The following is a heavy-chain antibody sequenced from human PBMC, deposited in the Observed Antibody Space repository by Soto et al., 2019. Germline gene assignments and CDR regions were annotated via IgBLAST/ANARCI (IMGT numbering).Heavy chain of an antibody. CDR3: ARFDVGYYYGSGTLRYYYGMDV. Sequence: GASVKVSCKASGYTFTSYGISWVRQAPGQGLEWMGWISAYNGNTNYAQKLQGRVTMTTDTSTSTAYMELRSLRSDDTAVYYCARFDVGYYYGSGTLRYYYGMDVWGQGTTVTVSS. D-gene: IGHD3-10*01. V-gene: IGHV1-18*01. J-gene: IGHJ6*02. CDR1: GYTFTSYG. CDR2: ISAYNGNT.